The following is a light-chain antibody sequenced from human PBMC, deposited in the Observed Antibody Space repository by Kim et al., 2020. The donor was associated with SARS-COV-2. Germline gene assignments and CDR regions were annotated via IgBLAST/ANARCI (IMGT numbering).Light chain of an antibody. V-gene: IGLV2-11*01. CDR1: SRDVGDYNY. CDR3: LSYAGTSTFI. J-gene: IGLJ1*01. Sequence: GPSVPISWTGSSRDVGDYNYGSWYRQHPGKAPKLMISDVYKRPSGVPDRFSGSKSDHTASLTISGLQADDEADYYCLSYAGTSTFIFGTGTKVTVL. CDR2: DVY.